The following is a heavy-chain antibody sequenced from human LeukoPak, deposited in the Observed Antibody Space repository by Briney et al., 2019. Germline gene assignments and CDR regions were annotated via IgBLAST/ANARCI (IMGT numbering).Heavy chain of an antibody. Sequence: PGGSLRLSCAASGFTVSSNYMSWVRQAPGKGLEWVSVIYSGDSTYYADSVKGRFTISRDNSKNTLYLQMNSLRAEDTAVYYCARDRLLGVTTAPYDYWGQGTHDYWGQGTLVTVSS. V-gene: IGHV3-66*01. J-gene: IGHJ4*02. D-gene: IGHD4-17*01. CDR1: GFTVSSNY. CDR3: ARDRLLGVTTAPYDYWGQGTHDY. CDR2: IYSGDST.